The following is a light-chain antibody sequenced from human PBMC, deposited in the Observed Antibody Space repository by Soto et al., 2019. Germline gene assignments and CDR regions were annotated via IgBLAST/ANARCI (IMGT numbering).Light chain of an antibody. CDR2: DAS. Sequence: GDRVTITCRASQPIRNYLAWYQQKPGKAPDLLIYDASSLENEVPSRFSGSGFGTEFTLTISSLQPDDSATYYCQQYGLQGTFGQGTKVEI. CDR1: QPIRNY. V-gene: IGKV1-5*01. CDR3: QQYGLQGT. J-gene: IGKJ1*01.